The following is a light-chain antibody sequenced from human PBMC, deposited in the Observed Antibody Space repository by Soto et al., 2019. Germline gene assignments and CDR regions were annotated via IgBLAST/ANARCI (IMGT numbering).Light chain of an antibody. CDR2: YNN. J-gene: IGLJ1*01. Sequence: QFVLTQHPSASETPGQTVSISCSGSNSNIASNTVNWYQHLPGTAPKLLIYYNNQRPSGVPDRFSGSKSGTSASLAISGLQSEDESDYYCAAWDDTLKRYVFGTGTKVTVL. CDR3: AAWDDTLKRYV. CDR1: NSNIASNT. V-gene: IGLV1-44*01.